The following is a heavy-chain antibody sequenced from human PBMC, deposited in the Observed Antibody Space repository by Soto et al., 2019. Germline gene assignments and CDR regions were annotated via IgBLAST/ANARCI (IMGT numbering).Heavy chain of an antibody. CDR2: ISVYNGNT. CDR3: ARWLAVHHSGTSYKYYPDY. CDR1: GYTFTSYG. Sequence: QLVQSGTEVKEPGASVKVSCKASGYTFTSYGISWVRQVPGQGLEWVAWISVYNGNTNYAQKLQGRVTLTTDTSTNTAYMELRSLRSDDTALYYCARWLAVHHSGTSYKYYPDYWGQGTLVTVSS. J-gene: IGHJ4*02. D-gene: IGHD3-10*01. V-gene: IGHV1-18*04.